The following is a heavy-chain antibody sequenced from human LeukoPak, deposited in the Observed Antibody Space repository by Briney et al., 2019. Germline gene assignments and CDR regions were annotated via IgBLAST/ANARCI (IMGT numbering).Heavy chain of an antibody. D-gene: IGHD1-26*01. V-gene: IGHV3-53*05. CDR1: GFILSGDF. J-gene: IGHJ4*02. CDR2: IYSDGST. Sequence: GGSLRLSCAASGFILSGDFMSWVRQAPGKGLEWVSVIYSDGSTYYADSVKGRFTISRDNSKNTLDLQMTGLRAEDTAVYYCARERGRGRDSPWFDYWGQGTLVTASS. CDR3: ARERGRGRDSPWFDY.